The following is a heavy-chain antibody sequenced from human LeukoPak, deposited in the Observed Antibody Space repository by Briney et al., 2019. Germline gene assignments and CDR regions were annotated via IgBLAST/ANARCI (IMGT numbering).Heavy chain of an antibody. V-gene: IGHV3-48*01. J-gene: IGHJ4*02. CDR1: GFTFSSYS. CDR3: ARGPTGPSAVRLFDY. Sequence: GGSLRLSCAASGFTFSSYSMNWVRQAPGKGLEWVSYISSSSSTIYYADSVKGRFTISRDNAKSSLYLQMNSLRAEDTAVYYCARGPTGPSAVRLFDYWGQGTLVTVSS. D-gene: IGHD3-16*01. CDR2: ISSSSSTI.